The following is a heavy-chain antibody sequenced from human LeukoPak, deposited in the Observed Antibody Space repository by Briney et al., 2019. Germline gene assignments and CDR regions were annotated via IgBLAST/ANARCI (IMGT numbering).Heavy chain of an antibody. CDR2: ITSSSSTI. CDR1: GFTFSRYS. V-gene: IGHV3-48*02. D-gene: IGHD1-26*01. Sequence: GGTLRLSCAASGFTFSRYSMNWVRHAPEKGLEWVSYITSSSSTIYYADSVKGRFTISRDNAKNSLYLQMNSMRDEDTAVYYCARNEWADYLGQGTLVTVSS. J-gene: IGHJ4*02. CDR3: ARNEWADY.